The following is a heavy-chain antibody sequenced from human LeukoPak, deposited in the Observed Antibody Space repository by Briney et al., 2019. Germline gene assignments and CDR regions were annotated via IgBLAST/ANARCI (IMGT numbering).Heavy chain of an antibody. V-gene: IGHV3-7*03. CDR2: IKLDGSEK. CDR1: GFSFSSYW. Sequence: GGSLRLSCAASGFSFSSYWMSWVRQAPGKGLEWVANIKLDGSEKSYVDSAKGRFTISRDNSKNTLYLQMNSLRAEDTAVYYCAKVVGATIFDYWGQGTLVTVSS. CDR3: AKVVGATIFDY. D-gene: IGHD1-26*01. J-gene: IGHJ4*02.